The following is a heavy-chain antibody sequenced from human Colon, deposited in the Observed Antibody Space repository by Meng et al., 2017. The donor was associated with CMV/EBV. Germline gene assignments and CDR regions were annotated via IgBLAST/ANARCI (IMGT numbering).Heavy chain of an antibody. D-gene: IGHD3-22*01. CDR2: MYHGGST. Sequence: SETLSLTCTVSNGSISISYCSWIRQSPGKGLEWIGHMYHGGSTKYNPSLESRVTMSVDTSKNQFSLKLSSVTAEDTAVYYCARLQAYYYDSSGYYSRPAYYFDYWGQGTLVTVSS. CDR1: NGSISISY. J-gene: IGHJ4*02. V-gene: IGHV4-59*01. CDR3: ARLQAYYYDSSGYYSRPAYYFDY.